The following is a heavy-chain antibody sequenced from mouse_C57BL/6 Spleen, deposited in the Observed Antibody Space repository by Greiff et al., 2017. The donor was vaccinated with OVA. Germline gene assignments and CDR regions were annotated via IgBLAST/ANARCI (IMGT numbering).Heavy chain of an antibody. CDR2: IYPGDGDT. V-gene: IGHV1-80*01. J-gene: IGHJ4*01. CDR1: GYAFSSYW. Sequence: LVESGAELVKPGASVKISCKASGYAFSSYWMNWVKQRPGKGLEWIGQIYPGDGDTNYNGKFKGKATLTADKSSSTAYMQLSSLTSEDSAVYFCARSPYDYEEGYYAMDYWGQGTSVTVSS. CDR3: ARSPYDYEEGYYAMDY. D-gene: IGHD2-4*01.